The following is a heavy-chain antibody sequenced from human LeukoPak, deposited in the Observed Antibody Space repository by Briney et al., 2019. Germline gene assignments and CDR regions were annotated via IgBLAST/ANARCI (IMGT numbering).Heavy chain of an antibody. V-gene: IGHV3-7*01. J-gene: IGHJ4*02. Sequence: GGSLRLSCAASGFTFSSYWMSWVCQAPGKGLEWVANIKQDGSEKYCVDSVKGRFTISRDNAKNSLYLQMNSLRAEDTAVYYCARDGSYDFWSGLVVDYWGQGTLVTVSS. CDR1: GFTFSSYW. CDR2: IKQDGSEK. D-gene: IGHD3-3*01. CDR3: ARDGSYDFWSGLVVDY.